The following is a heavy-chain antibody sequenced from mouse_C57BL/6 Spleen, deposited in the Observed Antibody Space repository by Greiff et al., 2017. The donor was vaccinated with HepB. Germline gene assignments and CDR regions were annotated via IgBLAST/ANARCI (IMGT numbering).Heavy chain of an antibody. CDR3: ARMGAPYYAMDY. Sequence: VQLQQPGAELVKPGASVKLSCKASGYTFTSYWMHWVKQRPGQGLEWIGMIHPNSGSTNYNEKFKSKATLTVDKSSSTAYMQLSSLTSEDSAVYYCARMGAPYYAMDYWGQGTSVTVSS. CDR1: GYTFTSYW. V-gene: IGHV1-64*01. CDR2: IHPNSGST. J-gene: IGHJ4*01.